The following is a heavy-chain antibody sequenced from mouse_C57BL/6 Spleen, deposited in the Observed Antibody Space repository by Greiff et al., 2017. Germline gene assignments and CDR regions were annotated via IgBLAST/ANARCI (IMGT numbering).Heavy chain of an antibody. D-gene: IGHD1-1*01. V-gene: IGHV1-69*01. CDR1: GYTFTSYW. J-gene: IGHJ1*03. CDR3: ARGVEVGGLYWYFDD. Sequence: QVQLQQSGAELVMPGASVKLSCKASGYTFTSYWMHWVKQRPGQGLEWIGEIDPYVSDTNYNQKFKGKSTLTADKSSSTAYMQLSSLTSEDSAVYYGARGVEVGGLYWYFDDWGTGTTVTVSS. CDR2: IDPYVSDT.